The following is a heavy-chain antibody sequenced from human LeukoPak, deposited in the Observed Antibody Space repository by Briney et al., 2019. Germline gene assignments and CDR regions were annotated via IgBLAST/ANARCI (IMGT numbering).Heavy chain of an antibody. CDR3: ARDDYNWFDP. Sequence: PSETLSLTCSVSGGSISSYYWSWIRQPPGKGLELIGYMYDSGSTNNNPSLKSRVTISVDTSKNQFSLRLSSVTAADTAVYYCARDDYNWFDPWGQGTLVTVSS. J-gene: IGHJ5*02. CDR1: GGSISSYY. CDR2: MYDSGST. V-gene: IGHV4-59*01.